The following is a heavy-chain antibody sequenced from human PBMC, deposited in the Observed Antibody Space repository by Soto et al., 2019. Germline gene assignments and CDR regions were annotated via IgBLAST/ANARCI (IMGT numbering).Heavy chain of an antibody. CDR3: ARDPEYCISTSCYFNWFDP. D-gene: IGHD2-2*01. V-gene: IGHV1-69*05. CDR2: IIPIFGTA. CDR1: GGTFSSYA. Sequence: QVQLVQSGAEVKKPGSSVKVSCKASGGTFSSYAISWVRQALGQGLEWMGGIIPIFGTANYAQKFQGRVTITTDESTSTAYMDLSSLRSEDTAVYYCARDPEYCISTSCYFNWFDPWGQGTLVTVSS. J-gene: IGHJ5*02.